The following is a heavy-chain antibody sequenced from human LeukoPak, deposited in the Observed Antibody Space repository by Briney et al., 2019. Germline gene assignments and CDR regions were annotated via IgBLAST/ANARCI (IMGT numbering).Heavy chain of an antibody. D-gene: IGHD2-2*01. Sequence: ETLSLTCAVYGGSFSGYYWSWVRQAPGKGLEWVANMKQDGSEKYYVDSVKGRFTISRDNAKNSLFLQMNSLRAEDTAVYYCARVRGYCSSISCFDGFDPWGQGTLVTVSS. V-gene: IGHV3-7*03. J-gene: IGHJ5*02. CDR1: GGSFSGYY. CDR3: ARVRGYCSSISCFDGFDP. CDR2: MKQDGSEK.